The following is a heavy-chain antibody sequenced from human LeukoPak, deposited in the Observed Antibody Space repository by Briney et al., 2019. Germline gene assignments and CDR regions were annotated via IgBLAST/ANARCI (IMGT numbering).Heavy chain of an antibody. CDR2: ISSSSSYI. CDR3: ARDLGAAAGHYMDV. Sequence: GGSLRLSCAAPKFTFSSYSMNWVRQAPGKGLEWVSSISSSSSYIYYADSVKGRFTISRDNAKNSLYLQMNSLRAEDTAVYYCARDLGAAAGHYMDVWGKGTTVTISS. J-gene: IGHJ6*03. V-gene: IGHV3-21*01. D-gene: IGHD6-13*01. CDR1: KFTFSSYS.